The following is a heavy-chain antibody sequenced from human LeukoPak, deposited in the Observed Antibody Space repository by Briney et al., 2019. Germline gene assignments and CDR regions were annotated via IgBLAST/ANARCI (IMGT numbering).Heavy chain of an antibody. Sequence: GASVKVSCKASGYTFTGYYMHWVRQAPGQGLEWMGWINPNSGGTNYAQKFQGRVTMTRDTSSRTVYMELSRLRSDDTALYYCARYGDCSGGVCYFDYWGQGSLVTVTS. D-gene: IGHD2-8*02. CDR1: GYTFTGYY. V-gene: IGHV1-2*02. CDR2: INPNSGGT. J-gene: IGHJ4*02. CDR3: ARYGDCSGGVCYFDY.